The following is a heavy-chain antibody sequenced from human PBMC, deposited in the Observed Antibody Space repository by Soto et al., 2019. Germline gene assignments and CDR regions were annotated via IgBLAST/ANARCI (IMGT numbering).Heavy chain of an antibody. V-gene: IGHV4-34*01. CDR2: INHSGST. CDR1: GGSFSGNH. Sequence: SETLSLTCAVYGGSFSGNHWTWIRQPPGKGLEWIGEINHSGSTNYNPSLRSRVTISVDTSKNQISLKLNSVTAADTAVYYCARRYCSSTSCLAGFDPWGRGTLVTVS. J-gene: IGHJ5*02. CDR3: ARRYCSSTSCLAGFDP. D-gene: IGHD2-2*01.